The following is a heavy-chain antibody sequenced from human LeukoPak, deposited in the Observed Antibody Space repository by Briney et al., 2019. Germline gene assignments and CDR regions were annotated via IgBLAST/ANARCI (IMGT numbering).Heavy chain of an antibody. CDR1: GFTFSSYR. V-gene: IGHV3-21*01. Sequence: GGSLRLSCAASGFTFSSYRRNWVRQAPGKGLEWVSSITSSSSYIYYADSVKGRFTISRDNAKNSLYLQMNSLRAEDTAVYYCARVEEAYDRYSYGLGTFDYWGQGSLVTVSS. CDR3: ARVEEAYDRYSYGLGTFDY. CDR2: ITSSSSYI. J-gene: IGHJ4*02. D-gene: IGHD5-18*01.